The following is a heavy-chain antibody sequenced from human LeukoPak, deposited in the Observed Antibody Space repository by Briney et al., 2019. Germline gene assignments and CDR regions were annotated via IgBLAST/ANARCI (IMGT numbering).Heavy chain of an antibody. CDR3: ARDPYYYDSSGYYDY. V-gene: IGHV3-21*01. D-gene: IGHD3-22*01. Sequence: GGSLRLSCAASGFTFSSYSMNWVRQAPGKGLEWVSSISGSSSYIYYADSVKGRFTISRDNAKNSLYLQMNSLRAEDTAVYYCARDPYYYDSSGYYDYWGQGTLVTVSS. CDR2: ISGSSSYI. CDR1: GFTFSSYS. J-gene: IGHJ4*02.